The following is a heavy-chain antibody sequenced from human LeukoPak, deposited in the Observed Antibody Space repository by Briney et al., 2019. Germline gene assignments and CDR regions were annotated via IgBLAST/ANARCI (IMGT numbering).Heavy chain of an antibody. CDR3: ASLDYGSGSYIDY. CDR1: GFTFSSYE. Sequence: GGSLRLSCAASGFTFSSYEMNWVRQAPGKGLEWVSYISSSGSTIYYADSVKGRFTISRDNAKNSLYLQMNSLRAEDTAVYYCASLDYGSGSYIDYWGQGTLVTVSS. CDR2: ISSSGSTI. V-gene: IGHV3-48*03. J-gene: IGHJ4*02. D-gene: IGHD3-10*01.